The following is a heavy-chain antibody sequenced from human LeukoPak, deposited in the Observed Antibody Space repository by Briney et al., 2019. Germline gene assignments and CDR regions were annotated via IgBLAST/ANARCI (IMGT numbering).Heavy chain of an antibody. Sequence: PSETLSLTCTVSGGSISSGSYYWSWIRQPAGKGLEWIGRIYTSGSTNYNPPLKSRVTISVDTSKNQFSLKLSSVTAADTAVYYCARGRYYGSGSYWFDYWGQGTLVTVSS. J-gene: IGHJ4*02. CDR3: ARGRYYGSGSYWFDY. CDR1: GGSISSGSYY. V-gene: IGHV4-61*02. D-gene: IGHD3-10*01. CDR2: IYTSGST.